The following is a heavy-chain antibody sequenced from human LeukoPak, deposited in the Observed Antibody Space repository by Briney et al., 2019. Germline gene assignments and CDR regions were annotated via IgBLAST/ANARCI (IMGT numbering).Heavy chain of an antibody. CDR3: ARVLRFVRYYYYYYYMDV. J-gene: IGHJ6*03. CDR2: IYSGGST. V-gene: IGHV3-53*01. CDR1: GFTVSSNY. D-gene: IGHD3-10*01. Sequence: GGSLRLSCVDSGFTVSSNYMRWVRQAPGKGVEWGSVIYSGGSTYYADSVKGRFTISRDNSKNTLYLQMNSLRAEDTDVYYCARVLRFVRYYYYYYYMDVWGKGTTVTISS.